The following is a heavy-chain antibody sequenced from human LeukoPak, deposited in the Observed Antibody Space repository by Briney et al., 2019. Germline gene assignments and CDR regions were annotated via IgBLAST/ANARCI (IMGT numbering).Heavy chain of an antibody. CDR2: ISSSSTYI. CDR3: ARGGGLDV. Sequence: GGSLRLSCAASGFTFSSYSMNWVRQAPGKGLEWVSSISSSSTYIYYADSVKGRFTISRDNAKNSLYLQMSNLRAEDTAVYFCARGGGLDVWGQGATVTVSS. V-gene: IGHV3-21*04. J-gene: IGHJ6*02. D-gene: IGHD3-16*01. CDR1: GFTFSSYS.